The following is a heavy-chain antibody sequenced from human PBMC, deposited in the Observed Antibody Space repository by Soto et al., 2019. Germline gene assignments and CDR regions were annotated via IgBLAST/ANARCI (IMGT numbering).Heavy chain of an antibody. Sequence: SLTCAISGDSVSSNSAAWNWIRQSPSRGLEWLGRIYYRSKWYNDYAVSVKSRITINPDTSKNQFSLNVSSVTAADTAIYYCARRRCTVTTCFDPWGQGTLVTVSS. CDR1: GDSVSSNSAA. J-gene: IGHJ5*02. CDR3: ARRRCTVTTCFDP. V-gene: IGHV6-1*01. D-gene: IGHD2-8*02. CDR2: IYYRSKWYN.